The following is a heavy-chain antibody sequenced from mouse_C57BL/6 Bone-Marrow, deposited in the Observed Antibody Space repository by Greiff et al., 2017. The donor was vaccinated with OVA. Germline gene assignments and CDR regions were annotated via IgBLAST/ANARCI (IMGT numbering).Heavy chain of an antibody. Sequence: VQLKESGPGLVKPSQSLSLTCSVTGYSITSGYYWNWIRQFPGNKLEWMGYISYDGSNNYNPSLKNRISITRDTSKNQFFLKLNSVTTEDTATYYCAREPYYYGSSYDAMDYWGQGTSVTVSS. J-gene: IGHJ4*01. CDR1: GYSITSGYY. V-gene: IGHV3-6*01. CDR3: AREPYYYGSSYDAMDY. D-gene: IGHD1-1*01. CDR2: ISYDGSN.